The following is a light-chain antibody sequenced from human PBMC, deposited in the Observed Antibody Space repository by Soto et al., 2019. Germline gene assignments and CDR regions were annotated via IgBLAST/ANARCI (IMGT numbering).Light chain of an antibody. CDR2: ANS. V-gene: IGLV1-40*01. J-gene: IGLJ3*02. Sequence: QSVLTQPPSESGAPGQRITISCTGTSSNIGADYDVHWYQQLPGTAPKVLIYANSNRPSGVPDRFSGSKSGTSASLAITGGQAEDEGEDYCQSYDIRLSAWVFGGGTKLTVL. CDR1: SSNIGADYD. CDR3: QSYDIRLSAWV.